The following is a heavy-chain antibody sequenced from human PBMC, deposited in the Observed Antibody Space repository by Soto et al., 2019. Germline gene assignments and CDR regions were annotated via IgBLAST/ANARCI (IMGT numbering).Heavy chain of an antibody. D-gene: IGHD3-9*01. V-gene: IGHV1-69*12. CDR1: GGTFSSYA. J-gene: IGHJ4*02. CDR3: AGVLRYFYWLRQHQLDY. CDR2: IIPIFGTA. Sequence: QVQLVQSGAEVKKPGSSVKVSCKASGGTFSSYAISWVRQAPGQGLEWMGGIIPIFGTANYAQKFQGRVTITADESTSTAYMELSSLRSEDTAVYYCAGVLRYFYWLRQHQLDYWGQGTLVTVSS.